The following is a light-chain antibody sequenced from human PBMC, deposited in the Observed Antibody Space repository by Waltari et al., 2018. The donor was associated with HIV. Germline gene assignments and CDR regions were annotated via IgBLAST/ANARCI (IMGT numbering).Light chain of an antibody. CDR1: TGAVTSGHS. CDR2: DTS. V-gene: IGLV7-46*01. Sequence: QAVVTQEPSLTVSPGGTVTLTCGPSTGAVTSGHSPYWFQQEPGQVPRTLIHDTSNKHSWTPARFSGSLLGGKAALTLSGAQPEDEAEYYCLLSYSGARVFGGGTKLTVL. CDR3: LLSYSGARV. J-gene: IGLJ2*01.